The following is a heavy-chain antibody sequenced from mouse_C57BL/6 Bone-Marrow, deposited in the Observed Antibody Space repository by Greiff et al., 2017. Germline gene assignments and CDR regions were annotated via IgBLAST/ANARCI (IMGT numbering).Heavy chain of an antibody. CDR2: IRNKANNHAT. CDR1: GFTFSDAW. CDR3: TRSSNWDVGDY. V-gene: IGHV6-6*01. D-gene: IGHD4-1*01. Sequence: EVQGVESGGGLVQPGGSMKLSCAASGFTFSDAWMDWVRQSPEKGLEWVAEIRNKANNHATYYAESVTGRFTISRDDSKSSVYLQMSSLRAEDTGIYYCTRSSNWDVGDYWGQGTTRTVSS. J-gene: IGHJ2*01.